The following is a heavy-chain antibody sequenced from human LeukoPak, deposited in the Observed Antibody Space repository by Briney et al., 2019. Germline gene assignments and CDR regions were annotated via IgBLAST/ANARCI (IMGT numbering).Heavy chain of an antibody. Sequence: GASVKVSCKASGYTFTSYDINWVRQATGQELEWMGWMNPNSGNTGYAQKFQGRVTITRNTSISTAYMELSSLRSEDTAVYYCARSITRVSLPDAFDIWGQGTMVTVSS. CDR2: MNPNSGNT. CDR3: ARSITRVSLPDAFDI. V-gene: IGHV1-8*03. CDR1: GYTFTSYD. J-gene: IGHJ3*02. D-gene: IGHD1-14*01.